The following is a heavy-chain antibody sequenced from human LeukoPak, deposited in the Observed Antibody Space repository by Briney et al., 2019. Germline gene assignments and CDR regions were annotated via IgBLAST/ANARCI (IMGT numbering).Heavy chain of an antibody. CDR1: GFTFSSYS. CDR3: ARTRRYYGSGSYYYYMDV. CDR2: ISTSTTTI. J-gene: IGHJ6*03. D-gene: IGHD3-10*01. Sequence: GGSLRLSCEASGFTFSSYSMNWVRQAPGKGLEWISYISTSTTTIYYANSVKGRFTISRDNAKKSLYLQMNSLRVEDTGVYYCARTRRYYGSGSYYYYMDVWGKGTTVTVSS. V-gene: IGHV3-48*01.